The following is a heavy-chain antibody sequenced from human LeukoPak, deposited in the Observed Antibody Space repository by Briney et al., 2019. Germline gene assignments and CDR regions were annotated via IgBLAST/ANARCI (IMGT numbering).Heavy chain of an antibody. D-gene: IGHD6-6*01. CDR2: ISISGENT. J-gene: IGHJ4*02. CDR3: ARLISTSSSRFSDY. Sequence: GGSLRLACAASGFTFSSYAMSWVRQAPGKGLEWVSAISISGENTYCADSVKGRFTISRDTSRNTLYLQMHSLRAEDTAVYYCARLISTSSSRFSDYWGQGTLVTVSS. V-gene: IGHV3-23*01. CDR1: GFTFSSYA.